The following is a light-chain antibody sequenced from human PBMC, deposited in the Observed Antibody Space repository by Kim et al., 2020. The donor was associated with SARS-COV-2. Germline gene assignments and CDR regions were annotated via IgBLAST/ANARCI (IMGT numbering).Light chain of an antibody. Sequence: AIQLTQSPSSLSASVGDRVTITCRASQGIRSDLAWYQRKPGKAPKLLIYAASTLQSGVPSRFSGSGSGTDFTLTISSLQPEDFATYYCQQVNNYPLTFGGGTKVDIK. J-gene: IGKJ4*01. CDR1: QGIRSD. CDR2: AAS. CDR3: QQVNNYPLT. V-gene: IGKV1D-13*01.